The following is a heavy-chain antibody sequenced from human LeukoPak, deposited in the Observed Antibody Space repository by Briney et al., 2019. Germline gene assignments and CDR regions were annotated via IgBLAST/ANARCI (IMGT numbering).Heavy chain of an antibody. Sequence: ASVKVSCKASGGTFSSYAISWVRQAPGQGLEWMGWISAYNGNTNYAQKLQGRVTMTTDTSTSTAYMELRSLRSDDTAVYYCARVRRIVVVPFDAFDIWGQGTMVTVSS. V-gene: IGHV1-18*01. CDR3: ARVRRIVVVPFDAFDI. J-gene: IGHJ3*02. CDR1: GGTFSSYA. D-gene: IGHD2-2*01. CDR2: ISAYNGNT.